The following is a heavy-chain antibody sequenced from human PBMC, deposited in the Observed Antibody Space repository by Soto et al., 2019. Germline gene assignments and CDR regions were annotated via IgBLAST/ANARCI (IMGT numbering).Heavy chain of an antibody. CDR1: GFTFSGSA. CDR3: TRTRSYDFWSGYSTGNYYYMDV. D-gene: IGHD3-3*01. CDR2: IRSKANSYAT. J-gene: IGHJ6*03. Sequence: EVQLVESGGGLVQPGGSLKLSCAASGFTFSGSAMHWVRQASGKGLEWVGRIRSKANSYATAYAASVKGRFTISRDDSKNTADLQMNSMKTEDTAVYYCTRTRSYDFWSGYSTGNYYYMDVWGKGTTVTVSS. V-gene: IGHV3-73*01.